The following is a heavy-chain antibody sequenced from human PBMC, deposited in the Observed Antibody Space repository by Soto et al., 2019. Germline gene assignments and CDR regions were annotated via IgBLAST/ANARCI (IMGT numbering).Heavy chain of an antibody. D-gene: IGHD3-16*01. CDR1: GFTFDDYT. Sequence: EVQLVESGGVVVQPGGSLRLSCAASGFTFDDYTMHWVRQAPGKGLEWVSLISWDGGSTYYADSVKGRFTISRDNSKNSLYLQMNSLRTEDTALYYCAKVLGGGGGFPFDYWGQGTLVTVSS. CDR3: AKVLGGGGGFPFDY. J-gene: IGHJ4*02. CDR2: ISWDGGST. V-gene: IGHV3-43*01.